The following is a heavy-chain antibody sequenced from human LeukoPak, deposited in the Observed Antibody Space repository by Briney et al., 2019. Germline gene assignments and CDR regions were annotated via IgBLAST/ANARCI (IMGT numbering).Heavy chain of an antibody. CDR1: GASIRSYY. CDR3: ARNSGIVYYGMDV. Sequence: SETLSLTCTVSGASIRSYYWSWIRQPAGKGLEWIGRVYTSGSTNYNPSLKSRVTMSVDTSKNQFSLKLSSVTAADTAVYYCARNSGIVYYGMDVWGQGTTVTVSS. J-gene: IGHJ6*02. CDR2: VYTSGST. V-gene: IGHV4-4*07. D-gene: IGHD3-10*01.